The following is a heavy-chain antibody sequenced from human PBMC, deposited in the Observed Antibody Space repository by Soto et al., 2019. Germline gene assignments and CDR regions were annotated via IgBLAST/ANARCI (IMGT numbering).Heavy chain of an antibody. D-gene: IGHD6-19*01. J-gene: IGHJ4*02. Sequence: EVQLLESGGDLIQPGGSLRLSCAASGFTFSNFAMGWVRQAPGKGLEWVSSIGGGGGRPYYADSVKGRFTISRDNSKNTLYLQMNSLRADDTALYYCAKTAEAVAGTVYGYWGQGTLVTVSS. CDR1: GFTFSNFA. CDR3: AKTAEAVAGTVYGY. CDR2: IGGGGGRP. V-gene: IGHV3-23*01.